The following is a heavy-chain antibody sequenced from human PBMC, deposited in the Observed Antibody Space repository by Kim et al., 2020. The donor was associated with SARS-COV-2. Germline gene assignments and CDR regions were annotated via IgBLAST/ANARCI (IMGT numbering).Heavy chain of an antibody. D-gene: IGHD3-22*01. V-gene: IGHV4-31*03. CDR1: GESITRGGYY. CDR3: ASYYDSSGGFDY. Sequence: SETLSLTCTVSGESITRGGYYWGWVRQQPVKGLEWIGYIFYTGSTFYNPSLKSRVSISVDPSENQFSLKLSSVTAADAAVYYCASYYDSSGGFDYWGQGTLVTVSS. CDR2: IFYTGST. J-gene: IGHJ4*02.